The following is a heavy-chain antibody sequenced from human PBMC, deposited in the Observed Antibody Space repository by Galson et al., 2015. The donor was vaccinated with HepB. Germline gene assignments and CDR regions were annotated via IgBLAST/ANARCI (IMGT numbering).Heavy chain of an antibody. CDR3: ARGRDQLPY. J-gene: IGHJ4*02. D-gene: IGHD2-2*01. Sequence: SLRLSCAASGFTFSINYMSWVRQAPGKGLEWVSIIYSGGSTYYADSVKGRFTISRHNSKNTLYLQMNSLRAEDTAVYYCARGRDQLPYWGQGTLVTVSS. CDR1: GFTFSINY. V-gene: IGHV3-53*04. CDR2: IYSGGST.